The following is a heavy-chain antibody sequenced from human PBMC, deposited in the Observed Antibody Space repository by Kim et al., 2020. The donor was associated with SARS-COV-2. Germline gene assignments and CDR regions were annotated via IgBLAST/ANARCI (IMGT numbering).Heavy chain of an antibody. D-gene: IGHD3-22*01. CDR3: ARDHRSYYYDSSGYYEEGFS. J-gene: IGHJ5*02. Sequence: GGSLRLSCAASGFTFSSYSMNWVRQAPGKGLEWVSSISSSSSYIYYADSVKGRFTISRDNAKNSLYLQMNSLRAEDTAVYYCARDHRSYYYDSSGYYEEGFSWGQGTLVTVSS. CDR1: GFTFSSYS. V-gene: IGHV3-21*01. CDR2: ISSSSSYI.